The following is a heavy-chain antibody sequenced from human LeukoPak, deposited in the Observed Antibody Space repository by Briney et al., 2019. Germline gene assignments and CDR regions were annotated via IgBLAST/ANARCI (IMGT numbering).Heavy chain of an antibody. CDR3: AGDEAAAMRDYYYYGMDV. CDR2: IWYDGSNK. CDR1: GFTFSSYG. D-gene: IGHD2-2*01. Sequence: GRSLRLSCAASGFTFSSYGMHWVRQAPGKGLEWVAVIWYDGSNKYYADSVKGRFTISRDNSKNTLCLQMNSLRAEDTAVYYCAGDEAAAMRDYYYYGMDVWGQGTTVTVSS. V-gene: IGHV3-33*01. J-gene: IGHJ6*02.